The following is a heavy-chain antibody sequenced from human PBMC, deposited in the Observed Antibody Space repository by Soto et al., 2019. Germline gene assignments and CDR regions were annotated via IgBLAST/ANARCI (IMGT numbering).Heavy chain of an antibody. D-gene: IGHD3-22*01. V-gene: IGHV1-69*01. J-gene: IGHJ6*02. CDR3: GRGYYDSSGYYRGGRGAGMDV. CDR1: GGTFSSYA. Sequence: QVQLVQSGAEVKKPGSSVKVSCKASGGTFSSYAISWVRQAPGQGLEWMGGIIPIFGTANYAQKFQGRVTITADESTSTAYMELSSLRSEETAGYYCGRGYYDSSGYYRGGRGAGMDVWGQGTTVTVSS. CDR2: IIPIFGTA.